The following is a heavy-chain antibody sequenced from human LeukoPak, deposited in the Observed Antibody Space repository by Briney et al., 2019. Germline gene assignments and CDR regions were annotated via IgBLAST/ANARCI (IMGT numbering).Heavy chain of an antibody. J-gene: IGHJ4*02. D-gene: IGHD6-19*01. CDR1: GYTFTGYC. CDR2: INPNSGGT. CDR3: ARDDSSGWYYFDY. Sequence: ASVKVSCKASGYTFTGYCMHWVRQAPGQGLEWMGWINPNSGGTNYAQKFQGRVTMTRDTSISTAYMELSRLRSDDTAVYYCARDDSSGWYYFDYWGQGTLVTVSS. V-gene: IGHV1-2*02.